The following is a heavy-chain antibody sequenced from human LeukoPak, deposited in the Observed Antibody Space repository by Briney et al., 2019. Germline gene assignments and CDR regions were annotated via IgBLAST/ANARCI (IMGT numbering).Heavy chain of an antibody. CDR1: GFTFSSYW. V-gene: IGHV3-7*03. D-gene: IGHD2-2*01. CDR3: ARDLYCSSTSCHYGMDV. CDR2: IKQDGSEK. Sequence: PGGSLRLSCAASGFTFSSYWMSWVRQAPGKGLEWVANIKQDGSEKYYVDSVKGRFTISRDNSKNTLYLQMNSLRAEDTAVYYCARDLYCSSTSCHYGMDVWGQGTTVTVSS. J-gene: IGHJ6*02.